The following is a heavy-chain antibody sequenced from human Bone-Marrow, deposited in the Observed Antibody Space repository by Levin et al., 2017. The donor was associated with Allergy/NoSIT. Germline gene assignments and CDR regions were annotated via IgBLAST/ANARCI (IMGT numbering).Heavy chain of an antibody. CDR2: ITWNGGTT. D-gene: IGHD1-7*01. CDR3: ARVGNYAVIADAFDL. CDR1: QFIFDDHG. V-gene: IGHV3-20*01. Sequence: AGGSLRLSCVASQFIFDDHGMSWVRQAPGKGLEWVSGITWNGGTTGYADSVKGRFTISRDNANNTLYLQMNSLRAEDTALYHCARVGNYAVIADAFDLWGQGTMVTVSS. J-gene: IGHJ3*01.